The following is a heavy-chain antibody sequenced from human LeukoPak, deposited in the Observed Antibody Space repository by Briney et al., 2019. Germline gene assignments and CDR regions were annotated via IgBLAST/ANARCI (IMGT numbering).Heavy chain of an antibody. CDR3: ARSPPANIPDDY. J-gene: IGHJ4*02. CDR2: INPSGGST. CDR1: GYTFTSYY. Sequence: GASVKVSCKASGYTFTSYYMHWVRQAPGQGLEWMGIINPSGGSTSYAQKFQGRVTMTRDKSTSTVYMELSSLRSEDTAVYYCARSPPANIPDDYWGRGTLVTVSS. D-gene: IGHD2/OR15-2a*01. V-gene: IGHV1-46*01.